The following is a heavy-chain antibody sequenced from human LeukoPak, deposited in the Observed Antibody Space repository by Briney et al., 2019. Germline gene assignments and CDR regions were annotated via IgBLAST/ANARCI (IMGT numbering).Heavy chain of an antibody. CDR3: ARLESAAAGNRWFDP. V-gene: IGHV4-34*01. J-gene: IGHJ5*02. CDR1: GGSFSTYY. D-gene: IGHD6-13*01. CDR2: INHSGST. Sequence: SETLSLTCAVYGGSFSTYYWSWIRQPPGKGLEWIGEINHSGSTNYNPSLKSRVTISVDTSKNQFSLTLTSVTAADTAVCYCARLESAAAGNRWFDPWGQGILVTVSS.